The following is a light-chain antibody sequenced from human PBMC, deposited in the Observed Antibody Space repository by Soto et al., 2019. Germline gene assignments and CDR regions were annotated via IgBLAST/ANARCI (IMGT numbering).Light chain of an antibody. V-gene: IGKV2-28*01. Sequence: DIVVTPAPLSLPVTPWEPASLSCKSSQSLLPSNGNLYLDWYLQKPGQSPQLLIYLGSIRASGVPDRFSGSGSGTDFTLKITRVEAEDVGVYYCMQAIQAPRTFGLGTKVEIK. CDR3: MQAIQAPRT. J-gene: IGKJ1*01. CDR1: QSLLPSNGNLY. CDR2: LGS.